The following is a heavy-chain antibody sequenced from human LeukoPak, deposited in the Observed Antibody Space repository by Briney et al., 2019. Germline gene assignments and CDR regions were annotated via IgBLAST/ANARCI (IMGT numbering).Heavy chain of an antibody. J-gene: IGHJ3*02. CDR3: ARFVLRYFDDAFDI. V-gene: IGHV4-59*01. CDR1: GGSISSYY. D-gene: IGHD3-9*01. Sequence: PSETLSLTCTVSGGSISSYYWSWIRQPPGKGLEWIGYIYYSGSTNYNPSLKSRVTISVDTSKNQFSLKLSSVTAADTAVYYCARFVLRYFDDAFDIWGQGTMVTVSS. CDR2: IYYSGST.